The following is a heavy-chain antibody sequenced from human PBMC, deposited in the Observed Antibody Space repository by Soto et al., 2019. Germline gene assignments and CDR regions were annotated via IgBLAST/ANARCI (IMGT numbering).Heavy chain of an antibody. CDR1: GFTFGDYA. CDR3: STNYYDSSGYDNSFDP. D-gene: IGHD3-22*01. V-gene: IGHV3-49*03. Sequence: GGSLRLSCTASGFTFGDYAMSWFRQAPGKGLEWVGFIRSKAYGGTTHYAASVKGRFTISRDDSKSIAYLQMNSLKTEDTAVYYCSTNYYDSSGYDNSFDPWGQGTLVTVS. CDR2: IRSKAYGGTT. J-gene: IGHJ5*02.